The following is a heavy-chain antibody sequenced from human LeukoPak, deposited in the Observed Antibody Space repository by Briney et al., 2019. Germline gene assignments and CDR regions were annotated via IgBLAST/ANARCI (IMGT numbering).Heavy chain of an antibody. J-gene: IGHJ5*02. CDR2: IYSAGGT. Sequence: GGSLRLSCAASGFTVSNNYMSWVRRAAGKGLEWVALIYSAGGTYYADSVKGRFTISRDNSKNTLHLQMNSLRAEDTAVYYCVRNSGEFGAWGQGTLVTVSS. CDR3: VRNSGEFGA. D-gene: IGHD3-10*01. CDR1: GFTVSNNY. V-gene: IGHV3-53*01.